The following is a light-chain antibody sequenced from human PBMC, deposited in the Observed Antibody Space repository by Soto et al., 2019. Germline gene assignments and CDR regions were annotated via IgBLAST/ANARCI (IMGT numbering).Light chain of an antibody. CDR3: QQSYSTPPT. Sequence: DIQMAQSPSTLSASVGDRATITCRASQSISSWLAWYQQKPGKAPKLLIYDASSLESGVPSRFSGSGSGTEFTLTISSLQPDDFATYYCQQSYSTPPTFGQGTRLEIK. CDR2: DAS. J-gene: IGKJ5*01. V-gene: IGKV1-5*01. CDR1: QSISSW.